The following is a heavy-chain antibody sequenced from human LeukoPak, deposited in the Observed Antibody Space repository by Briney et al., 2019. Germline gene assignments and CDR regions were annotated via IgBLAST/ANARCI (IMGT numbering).Heavy chain of an antibody. CDR2: IKQDGSEE. V-gene: IGHV3-7*03. CDR1: GFTFSSYW. D-gene: IGHD6-19*01. J-gene: IGHJ4*02. CDR3: AKGYSSGWYSN. Sequence: GGSLRLSCAASGFTFSSYWMSWVRQAPGKGLEWVANIKQDGSEEYYVDSVKGRFTISRDNSKNSLYLQMNSLRTEDTALYYCAKGYSSGWYSNWGQGTLVTVSS.